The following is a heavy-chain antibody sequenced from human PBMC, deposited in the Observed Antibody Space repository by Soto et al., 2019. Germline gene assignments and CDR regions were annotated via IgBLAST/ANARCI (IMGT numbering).Heavy chain of an antibody. D-gene: IGHD3-9*01. CDR3: ARWLTQVTFDV. CDR1: GASLSSYY. CDR2: IYYSGSI. V-gene: IGHV4-59*01. Sequence: QVQLQESGPGLLKPSETLSLPCTVSGASLSSYYWSWIRQPPGKGLEWIGYIYYSGSINYNPSLKSRASISGDTSKNQFSLTLTSVTAADTAVYYCARWLTQVTFDVWGQGTMVTVSS. J-gene: IGHJ3*01.